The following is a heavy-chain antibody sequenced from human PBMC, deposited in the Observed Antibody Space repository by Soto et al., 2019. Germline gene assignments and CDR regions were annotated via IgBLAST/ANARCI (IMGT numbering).Heavy chain of an antibody. J-gene: IGHJ4*02. Sequence: SQTLSLTCAVSGGSIRSGGYSWSWIRQPPGKGLEWIGYIYHSGSTYYNPSLKSRVTISVDRSKNQFSLKLSSVTAADTAVYYCARASTTVTTLDYWGQGTLVTVS. D-gene: IGHD4-17*01. CDR2: IYHSGST. CDR3: ARASTTVTTLDY. V-gene: IGHV4-30-2*01. CDR1: GGSIRSGGYS.